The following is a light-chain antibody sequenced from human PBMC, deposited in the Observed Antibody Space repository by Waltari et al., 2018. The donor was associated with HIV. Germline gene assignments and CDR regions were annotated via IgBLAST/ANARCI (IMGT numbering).Light chain of an antibody. CDR3: CSYGSSATFVV. Sequence: QSALTQPASVSGSPGQSLPISCTETSSDVGNYNLVSWYQQYTGKAPKLLIYGVTMRPSGVSSRFSGSKSGNTASLTISDLQSEDEANYYCCSYGSSATFVVFGGGTRVTV. J-gene: IGLJ2*01. V-gene: IGLV2-23*02. CDR1: SSDVGNYNL. CDR2: GVT.